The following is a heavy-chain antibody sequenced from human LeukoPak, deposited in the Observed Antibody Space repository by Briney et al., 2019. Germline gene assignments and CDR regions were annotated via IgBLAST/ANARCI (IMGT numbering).Heavy chain of an antibody. CDR2: ISAYNGNT. CDR3: ARCAAGEQWPRDYFDY. CDR1: GYTFTSYG. D-gene: IGHD6-19*01. V-gene: IGHV1-18*01. Sequence: GASVKVSCKASGYTFTSYGISWVRQAPGQGLEWMGWISAYNGNTNYAQKLQGGVTMTTDTSTSTAYMELRSLRSDDTAVYYCARCAAGEQWPRDYFDYWGQGTLVTVSS. J-gene: IGHJ4*02.